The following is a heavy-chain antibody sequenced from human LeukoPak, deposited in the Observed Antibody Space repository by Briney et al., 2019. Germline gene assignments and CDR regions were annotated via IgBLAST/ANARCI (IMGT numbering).Heavy chain of an antibody. V-gene: IGHV3-21*01. CDR1: GFAFSSYS. D-gene: IGHD3-9*01. CDR2: ISTSTNFI. Sequence: GGSLRLSCAASGFAFSSYSMNWVRQAPGKGLEWVSSISTSTNFIYYADSVKGRFTVSRDNAKNSLYLQMNSLTVEDTAVYYCARDLSILTGFLLDYWGQGILVTVSS. J-gene: IGHJ4*02. CDR3: ARDLSILTGFLLDY.